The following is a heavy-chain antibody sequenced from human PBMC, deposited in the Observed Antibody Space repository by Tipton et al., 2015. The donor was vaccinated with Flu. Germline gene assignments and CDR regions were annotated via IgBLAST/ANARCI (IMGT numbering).Heavy chain of an antibody. D-gene: IGHD1-26*01. J-gene: IGHJ4*02. CDR2: VNWNGRIT. CDR1: GFTFDDFG. V-gene: IGHV3-20*04. Sequence: QLVQSGGGVVRPGGSLRPSCSASGFTFDDFGMNWIRLTPGKGLEWVSGVNWNGRITDYADSVKGRFIISRDNAQHSLHLQMNSLRVEDTAVYYCARDNYEAVGASDYWGQGTLVTVSS. CDR3: ARDNYEAVGASDY.